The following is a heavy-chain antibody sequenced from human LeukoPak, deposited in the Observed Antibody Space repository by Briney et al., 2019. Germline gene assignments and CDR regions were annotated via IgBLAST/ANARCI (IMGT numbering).Heavy chain of an antibody. D-gene: IGHD2-21*02. J-gene: IGHJ5*02. V-gene: IGHV4-59*01. CDR1: GGSISSYY. Sequence: SETLSLTCTVSGGSISSYYWSWIRQPLGEGLEWIGYIYYSGSTNYNPSLKSRVTISVDTSKNQFSLKLSSVTAADTAVYYCARVGGAYCGGDCYSGFDPWGQGTLVTVSS. CDR2: IYYSGST. CDR3: ARVGGAYCGGDCYSGFDP.